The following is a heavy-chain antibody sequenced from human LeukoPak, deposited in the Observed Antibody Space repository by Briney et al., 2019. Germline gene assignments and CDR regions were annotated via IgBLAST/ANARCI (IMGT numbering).Heavy chain of an antibody. CDR3: AKEARGHYYDSSGHFDY. Sequence: GGSLRLSCAASGFTSSSDAMSWVRQAPGKGLEWVSAISGSGGSTYYADSVKGRFTISRDNSKNTMYLQMNSLRAEDTAVYYCAKEARGHYYDSSGHFDYWGQGTLVTVSS. V-gene: IGHV3-23*01. CDR2: ISGSGGST. CDR1: GFTSSSDA. D-gene: IGHD3-22*01. J-gene: IGHJ4*02.